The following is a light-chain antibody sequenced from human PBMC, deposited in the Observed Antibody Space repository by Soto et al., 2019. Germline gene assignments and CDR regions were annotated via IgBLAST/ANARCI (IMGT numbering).Light chain of an antibody. CDR2: ASP. J-gene: IGKJ2*01. Sequence: DIQMTQSPSSLSASVGDRVTITCRASQGISSWLAWYQQKPWKAPKSLIYASPSLESGVPSRYRGSGFGTQFTLTISSLQPEDFATYYCQQYHTYPYTFGQGTKLEI. V-gene: IGKV1D-16*01. CDR1: QGISSW. CDR3: QQYHTYPYT.